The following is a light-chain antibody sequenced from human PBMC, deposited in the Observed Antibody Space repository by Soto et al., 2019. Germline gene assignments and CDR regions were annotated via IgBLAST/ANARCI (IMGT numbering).Light chain of an antibody. CDR1: QSVSSNY. J-gene: IGKJ1*01. V-gene: IGKV3-20*01. CDR3: QHYRISPRT. Sequence: ESQSVSSNYLAWYQQKPGQAPRLLIDGACKRATGIPDRFSGSVSATDITLTISISDPDNFAVSCFQHYRISPRTLGYGTKVDIK. CDR2: GAC.